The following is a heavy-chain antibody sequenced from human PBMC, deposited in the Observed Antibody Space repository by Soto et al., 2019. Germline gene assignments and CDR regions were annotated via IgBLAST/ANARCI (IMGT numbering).Heavy chain of an antibody. CDR2: IFYSGST. Sequence: SETLSLTCTVSGGSISTYYWSWIRQPPGKGLQWIGYIFYSGSTNYNPSLKSRVTISVDTSRNQFSLKLSSVTAADTAVYYCARGVNYDTYYYMDVWGKGTTVTVSS. J-gene: IGHJ6*03. CDR3: ARGVNYDTYYYMDV. CDR1: GGSISTYY. V-gene: IGHV4-59*01. D-gene: IGHD3-9*01.